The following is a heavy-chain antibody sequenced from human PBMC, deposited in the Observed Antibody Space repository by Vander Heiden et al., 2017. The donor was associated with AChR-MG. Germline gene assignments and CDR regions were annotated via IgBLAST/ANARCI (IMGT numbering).Heavy chain of an antibody. D-gene: IGHD3-10*01. V-gene: IGHV4-34*01. CDR1: GGSFSGYY. CDR2: INHSGST. J-gene: IGHJ5*02. CDR3: ARGRRYYYGSGSYYAADLHNWFDP. Sequence: QVQLQQWGAGLLKPSETLSLTCAVYGGSFSGYYWSWIRQPPGKGLEWIGEINHSGSTNYNPSLKSRVTISVDTSKNQFSLKLSSVTAADTAVYYCARGRRYYYGSGSYYAADLHNWFDPWGQGTLVTVSS.